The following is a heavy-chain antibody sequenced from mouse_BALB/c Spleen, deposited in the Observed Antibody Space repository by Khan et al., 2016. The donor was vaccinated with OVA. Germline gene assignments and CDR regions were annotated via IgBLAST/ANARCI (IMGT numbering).Heavy chain of an antibody. CDR2: INPSTGYT. CDR3: AASILLYYSMDY. D-gene: IGHD6-1*01. Sequence: QVQLQQPGAELAKPGASVKMSCKASGYTFTSYWMHWVKQRPGQGLEWIGYINPSTGYTEYNQKFKDKATLTTDKSSSTAYMQLSSLTSEDSAVYYCAASILLYYSMDYWGQGTSVTVSS. CDR1: GYTFTSYW. J-gene: IGHJ4*01. V-gene: IGHV1-7*01.